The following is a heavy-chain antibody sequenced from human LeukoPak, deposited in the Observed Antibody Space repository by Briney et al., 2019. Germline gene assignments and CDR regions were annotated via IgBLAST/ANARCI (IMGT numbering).Heavy chain of an antibody. J-gene: IGHJ4*02. D-gene: IGHD3-16*02. CDR1: GFTFSDYY. CDR2: ISSSSSYT. CDR3: ARDYYDYVWGSYRAYFDY. Sequence: GGSLRLSCAASGFTFSDYYMSWIRQAPGKGLEWVSYISSSSSYTNYADSVKGRFIISRDNAKNSLYPQMNSLRAEDTAVYYCARDYYDYVWGSYRAYFDYWGQGTLVTVSS. V-gene: IGHV3-11*06.